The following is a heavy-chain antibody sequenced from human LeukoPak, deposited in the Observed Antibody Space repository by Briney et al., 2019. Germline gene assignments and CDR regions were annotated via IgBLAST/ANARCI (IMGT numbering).Heavy chain of an antibody. Sequence: GRSLRLSCAASGFTFSDYSMNWVRQAPGKGLEWVSSISSDSSYIYYADSLKRRLTISRDNAKNSLYLQIDSLRAEDTAVYYCASAPTDYVETSWYYFDYWGQGTLVTVSS. CDR3: ASAPTDYVETSWYYFDY. CDR2: ISSDSSYI. V-gene: IGHV3-21*01. D-gene: IGHD4-17*01. CDR1: GFTFSDYS. J-gene: IGHJ4*02.